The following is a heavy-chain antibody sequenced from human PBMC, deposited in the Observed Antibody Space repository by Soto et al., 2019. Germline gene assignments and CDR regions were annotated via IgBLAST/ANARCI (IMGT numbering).Heavy chain of an antibody. CDR1: GGSISSYY. Sequence: SETLSLTCTVPGGSISSYYWSWIRQPPGKGLEWIGYIYYSGSTNYNPSLKSRVTISVDTSKNQFSLKLSSVTAADTAVYYCARHSLAAAGTQYDYYYYYYMDVWGKGTTLTVSS. V-gene: IGHV4-59*08. CDR2: IYYSGST. CDR3: ARHSLAAAGTQYDYYYYYYMDV. J-gene: IGHJ6*03. D-gene: IGHD6-13*01.